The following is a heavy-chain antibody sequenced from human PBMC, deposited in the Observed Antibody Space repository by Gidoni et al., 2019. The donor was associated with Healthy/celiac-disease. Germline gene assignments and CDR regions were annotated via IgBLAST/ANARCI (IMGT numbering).Heavy chain of an antibody. CDR2: ISYDGSNK. J-gene: IGHJ6*02. V-gene: IGHV3-30*18. CDR3: AKDLNEGVTPLFWYYYYGMDV. CDR1: GFTFSSYG. D-gene: IGHD3-3*01. Sequence: QVQLVESGGGVVQPGRSLRLSCAASGFTFSSYGMHWVRQAPGKGLEWVAVISYDGSNKYYADSVKGRFTSSRDNSKNTLYLQMNSLRAEDTAVYYCAKDLNEGVTPLFWYYYYGMDVWGQGTTVTVSS.